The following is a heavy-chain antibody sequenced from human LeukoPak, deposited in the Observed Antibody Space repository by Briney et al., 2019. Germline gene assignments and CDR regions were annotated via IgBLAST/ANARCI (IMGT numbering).Heavy chain of an antibody. J-gene: IGHJ1*01. CDR1: GYTFTSYG. CDR3: ARDFASLGLLPVLPFQH. V-gene: IGHV1-18*01. CDR2: ISAYNGNT. Sequence: ASVKVSCKTSGYTFTSYGISWVRQAPGQGLEWMGWISAYNGNTNYAQKLQGRVTMTTDTSTSTAYMELRSLRSDDTAVYYCARDFASLGLLPVLPFQHWGQGTLVTVSS. D-gene: IGHD3-22*01.